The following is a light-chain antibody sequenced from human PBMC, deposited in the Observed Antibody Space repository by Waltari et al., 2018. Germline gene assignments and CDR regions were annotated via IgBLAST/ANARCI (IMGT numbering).Light chain of an antibody. J-gene: IGLJ3*02. CDR2: GNN. Sequence: SVLTQPPSVSGAPGQRVPLSCPGSSSNIRAGYDVHWYQQLPGTAPKLLIYGNNNRPSGVPDRFSGSKSGTSASLAITGLQAEDEADYYCQSYDSSLSVVFGGGTKLTVL. CDR3: QSYDSSLSVV. CDR1: SSNIRAGYD. V-gene: IGLV1-40*01.